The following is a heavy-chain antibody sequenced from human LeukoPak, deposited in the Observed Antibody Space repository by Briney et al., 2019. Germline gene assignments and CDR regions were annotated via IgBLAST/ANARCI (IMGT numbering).Heavy chain of an antibody. CDR2: IYHSGST. Sequence: PSETLSLTCTVSGVSITTYYWSWIRQPPGKGLEWIGYIYHSGSTNYNPSLKSRVTISVDTSKNEFSLKLTSVTAADTAVYYCAREANYYGSGSYFEGTFDCWGQGSLVTVSS. J-gene: IGHJ4*02. CDR3: AREANYYGSGSYFEGTFDC. V-gene: IGHV4-59*13. D-gene: IGHD3-10*01. CDR1: GVSITTYY.